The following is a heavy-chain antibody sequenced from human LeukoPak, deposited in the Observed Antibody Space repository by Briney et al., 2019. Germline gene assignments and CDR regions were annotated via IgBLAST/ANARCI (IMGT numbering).Heavy chain of an antibody. CDR2: ISTSSTYI. CDR1: GFTFSSND. V-gene: IGHV3-21*01. Sequence: GGSLRLSCAASGFTFSSNDMTWVRQAPGKGLEWVSSISTSSTYIFYADSVKGRFTISRDNARNSLYLQMNSLRAEDTAVYYCCIAVAGNFDYWGQGTLVTVSS. CDR3: CIAVAGNFDY. J-gene: IGHJ4*02. D-gene: IGHD6-19*01.